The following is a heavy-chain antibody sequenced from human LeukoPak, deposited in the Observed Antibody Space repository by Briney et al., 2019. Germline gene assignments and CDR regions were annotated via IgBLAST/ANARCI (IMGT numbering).Heavy chain of an antibody. CDR3: ARAHGGNSVAFDI. Sequence: GGSLRLSRAASGFTFSSYSMNWVRQAPGKGLEWVSSISSSSSYIYYADSVKGRFTISRDNAKNSLYLQMNSLRAEDTAVYYCARAHGGNSVAFDIWGQGTMVTVSS. J-gene: IGHJ3*02. CDR1: GFTFSSYS. V-gene: IGHV3-21*01. D-gene: IGHD4-23*01. CDR2: ISSSSSYI.